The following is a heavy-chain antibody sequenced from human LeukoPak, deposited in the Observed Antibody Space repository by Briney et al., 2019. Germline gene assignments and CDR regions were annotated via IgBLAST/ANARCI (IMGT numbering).Heavy chain of an antibody. Sequence: GASVKVSCKASGGTFSSYAISWVRQAPGQGLEWMGGIIPIFGTANYAQKSQGRVTITADESTSTAYMELSSLRSEDTAVYYCARDLGGGDRELTDYWGQGTLVTVSS. J-gene: IGHJ4*02. CDR2: IIPIFGTA. D-gene: IGHD2-21*02. V-gene: IGHV1-69*01. CDR3: ARDLGGGDRELTDY. CDR1: GGTFSSYA.